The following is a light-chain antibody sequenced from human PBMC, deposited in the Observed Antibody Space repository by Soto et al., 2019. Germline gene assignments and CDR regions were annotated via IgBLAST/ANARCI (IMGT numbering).Light chain of an antibody. V-gene: IGKV3-11*01. CDR1: QSVSSY. J-gene: IGKJ1*01. CDR2: DAS. Sequence: EIVLTQSPATLSLSPGERATLSCRASQSVSSYLAWYQQKPGQAPRLLIYDASNRATGIPARFSGSWSGTDFTLTISSLEAEDFAVYYCQQRSNWPPTWTFGQGTKVEIK. CDR3: QQRSNWPPTWT.